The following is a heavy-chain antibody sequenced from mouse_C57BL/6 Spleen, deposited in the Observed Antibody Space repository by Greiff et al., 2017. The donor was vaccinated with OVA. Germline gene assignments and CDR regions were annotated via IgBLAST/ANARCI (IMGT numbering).Heavy chain of an antibody. J-gene: IGHJ3*01. Sequence: QVHVKQPGTELVKPGASVKLSCKASGYTFTSYWMHWVKQRPGQGLEWIGNINPSNGGTNYNEKFKSKATLTVDKSSSTAYMQLSSLTSEDSAVYYCAREDDYDSGAWFAYWGQGTLVTVSA. CDR2: INPSNGGT. CDR1: GYTFTSYW. CDR3: AREDDYDSGAWFAY. V-gene: IGHV1-53*01. D-gene: IGHD2-4*01.